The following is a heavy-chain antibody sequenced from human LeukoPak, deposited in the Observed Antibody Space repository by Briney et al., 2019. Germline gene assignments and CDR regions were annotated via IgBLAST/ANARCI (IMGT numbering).Heavy chain of an antibody. CDR1: GFTFSSNY. J-gene: IGHJ4*02. CDR2: IYSGGST. V-gene: IGHV3-66*01. CDR3: ARESSGSYQGFWY. D-gene: IGHD1-26*01. Sequence: GGSLRLSCAASGFTFSSNYMSWVRQAPGKGLEWVSVIYSGGSTYYADSVKGRFTISRDNSKNTLYLQMNSLRAEDTAVYYCARESSGSYQGFWYWGQGTLVTVSS.